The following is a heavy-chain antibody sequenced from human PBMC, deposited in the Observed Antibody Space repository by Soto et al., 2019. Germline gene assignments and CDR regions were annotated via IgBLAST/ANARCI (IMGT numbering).Heavy chain of an antibody. CDR3: ARALTVDTAMVPRTKAYYYYYGMDV. J-gene: IGHJ6*02. CDR1: GFTFSSYA. Sequence: GGSLRLSCAASGFTFSSYAMHWVRQAPGKGLEWVAVISYDGSNKYYADSVKGRFTISRDNSKNTLYLKMNSLRAEDTAVYYCARALTVDTAMVPRTKAYYYYYGMDVWGQGTTVTVSS. CDR2: ISYDGSNK. V-gene: IGHV3-30-3*01. D-gene: IGHD5-18*01.